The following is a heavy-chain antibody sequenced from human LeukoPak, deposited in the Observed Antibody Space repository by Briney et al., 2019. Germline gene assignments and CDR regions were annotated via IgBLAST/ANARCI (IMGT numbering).Heavy chain of an antibody. Sequence: GGSLRLSCAASGFTFSSYWMHWVRQAPGKGLVWVSRINSDGSSTSYADSVKGRFTISRDNAKNTLYLQMNSLRAEDTAVYFCARSRYSSGRGAFDSWGQGTLVTVSS. V-gene: IGHV3-74*01. CDR1: GFTFSSYW. D-gene: IGHD3-22*01. CDR3: ARSRYSSGRGAFDS. CDR2: INSDGSST. J-gene: IGHJ4*02.